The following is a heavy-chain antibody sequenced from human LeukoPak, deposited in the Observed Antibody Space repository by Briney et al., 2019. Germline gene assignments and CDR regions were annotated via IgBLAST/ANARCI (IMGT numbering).Heavy chain of an antibody. V-gene: IGHV4-34*01. D-gene: IGHD6-19*01. J-gene: IGHJ6*02. CDR2: INHSGST. Sequence: SETLSLTCAVYGGSFSGYYWSWIRQPPGKGLEWIGEINHSGSTNYNPSLKSRVTISVDRSKNQFSLKLSSVTAADTAVYYCARGPYSSGWDYSYYYGMDVWGQGTTVTVSS. CDR3: ARGPYSSGWDYSYYYGMDV. CDR1: GGSFSGYY.